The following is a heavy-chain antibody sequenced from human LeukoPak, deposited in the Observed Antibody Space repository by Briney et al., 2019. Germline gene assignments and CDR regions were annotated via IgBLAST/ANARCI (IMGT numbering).Heavy chain of an antibody. D-gene: IGHD6-13*01. CDR3: ARAAGTDWFDP. CDR1: GGSFSGYY. J-gene: IGHJ5*02. Sequence: PSETLSLTCAVYGGSFSGYYWSWIRQPPGKGLEWIGSIYHSGSTYYNPSLKSRVTISVDTSKNQFSLKLSSVTAADTAVYYCARAAGTDWFDPWGQGTLVTVSS. CDR2: IYHSGST. V-gene: IGHV4-34*01.